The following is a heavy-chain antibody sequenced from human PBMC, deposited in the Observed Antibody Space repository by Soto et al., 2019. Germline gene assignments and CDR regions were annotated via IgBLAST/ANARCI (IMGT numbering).Heavy chain of an antibody. V-gene: IGHV1-69*11. Sequence: PVNGARKSAGETLSSYAVSWVSQANGQGLEWMGRIIPFIGTANYAQKFQGRVTITADESTSTAYMELTSLRSEDTAVYYCARVVMTTVPASYYYGMDVCGQGTTVTVSS. CDR3: ARVVMTTVPASYYYGMDV. CDR2: IIPFIGTA. CDR1: GETLSSYA. J-gene: IGHJ6*02. D-gene: IGHD4-4*01.